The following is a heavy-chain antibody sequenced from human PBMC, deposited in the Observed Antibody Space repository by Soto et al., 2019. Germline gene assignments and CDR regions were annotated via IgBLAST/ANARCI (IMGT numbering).Heavy chain of an antibody. Sequence: GGSLRLSCAASGFTFSSYSMNWVRQAPGKGLEWVSSISSSSSYIYYADSVKGRFTISRDNAKNSLYLQMNSLIAEDTAVYYCAKDGYYYDSSGYPTLDAFDIWGQGTMVTVSS. J-gene: IGHJ3*02. D-gene: IGHD3-22*01. CDR3: AKDGYYYDSSGYPTLDAFDI. CDR2: ISSSSSYI. CDR1: GFTFSSYS. V-gene: IGHV3-21*01.